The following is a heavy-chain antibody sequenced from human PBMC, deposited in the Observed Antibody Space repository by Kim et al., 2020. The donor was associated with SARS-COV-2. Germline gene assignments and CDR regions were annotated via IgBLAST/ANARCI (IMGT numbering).Heavy chain of an antibody. CDR3: ARDGGPYCSGASCYSGWFDP. CDR1: GYTFTNYG. J-gene: IGHJ5*02. CDR2: ISPYNGDT. Sequence: ASVKVSCKASGYTFTNYGISWVRQAPGQGLEWMGWISPYNGDTKFAKKFQDRVTMTTDISTSTAYMELRIVISDDTAIYYCARDGGPYCSGASCYSGWFDPCGQGTLVTVSS. V-gene: IGHV1-18*01. D-gene: IGHD2-15*01.